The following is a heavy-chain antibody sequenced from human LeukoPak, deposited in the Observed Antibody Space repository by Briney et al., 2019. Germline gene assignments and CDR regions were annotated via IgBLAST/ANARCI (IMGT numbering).Heavy chain of an antibody. D-gene: IGHD7-27*01. CDR3: ARGVWAPFDS. V-gene: IGHV3-7*01. CDR2: IKQDGSEK. Sequence: ETLSLTCAVYGGSFSGYYWSWIRQAPGNGLEWVANIKQDGSEKNYVDSVKGRFTISRDNAKNSLILQMNSLRDEDTAVYYCARGVWAPFDSWGQGTLVSVSS. CDR1: GGSFSGYY. J-gene: IGHJ4*02.